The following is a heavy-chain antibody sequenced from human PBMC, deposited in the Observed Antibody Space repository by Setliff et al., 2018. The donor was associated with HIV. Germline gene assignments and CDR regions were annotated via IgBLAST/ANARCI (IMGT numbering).Heavy chain of an antibody. Sequence: ASVKVSCKASGGTFTSYGISWVRQAPGQGLEWMGWISAYNGNTNYTQKFQGRVTMTRNTSISTAYMELSSLRSEDTAVYYCASYYGSGAHYPYYYYMDVWGKGTTVTVSS. CDR2: ISAYNGNT. V-gene: IGHV1-18*01. D-gene: IGHD3-10*01. J-gene: IGHJ6*03. CDR1: GGTFTSYG. CDR3: ASYYGSGAHYPYYYYMDV.